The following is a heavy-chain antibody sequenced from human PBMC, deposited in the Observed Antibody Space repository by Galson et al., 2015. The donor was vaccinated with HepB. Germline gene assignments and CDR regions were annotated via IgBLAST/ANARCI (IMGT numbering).Heavy chain of an antibody. D-gene: IGHD5-18*01. Sequence: SETLSLTCSVSGDFIRSTTNYWGWIRQPPGKGLEWIGSIYYTGSTYYNPSLKSRVTISLESSKKQFSLKLTSVTAADTAVYYCARDRRGTAVVTSRSDRTFDIWGQGTMVTVSS. J-gene: IGHJ3*02. CDR1: GDFIRSTTNY. CDR2: IYYTGST. CDR3: ARDRRGTAVVTSRSDRTFDI. V-gene: IGHV4-39*07.